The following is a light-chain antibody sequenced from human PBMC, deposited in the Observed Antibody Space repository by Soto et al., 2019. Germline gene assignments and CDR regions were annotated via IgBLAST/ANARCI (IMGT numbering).Light chain of an antibody. CDR3: QQYHSFSRT. CDR2: KAS. V-gene: IGKV1-5*03. CDR1: QSISSW. Sequence: DIQMTQSPFTLSASVGDRVTITCRASQSISSWLAWYQQKPGKDPKPLIYKASSLESGVPARFSGSGSGTEFTLTISSLQPDDFATYYCQQYHSFSRTFGPGTKVEI. J-gene: IGKJ1*01.